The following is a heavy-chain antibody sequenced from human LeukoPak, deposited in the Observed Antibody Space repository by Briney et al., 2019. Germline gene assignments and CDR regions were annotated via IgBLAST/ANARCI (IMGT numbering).Heavy chain of an antibody. CDR3: AKGGPFYFDGSGQPNIYYYYYIDV. J-gene: IGHJ6*03. CDR2: ISSSGSTI. D-gene: IGHD3-22*01. V-gene: IGHV3-48*03. CDR1: GFTFSSYE. Sequence: QSGGSLRLSCAASGFTFSSYEMNWVRQAPGKGLEWVSYISSSGSTIYYADSVKGRFTISRDNAKNSLYLQMNSLRAADTAVYYCAKGGPFYFDGSGQPNIYYYYYIDVWGKGTTVTVS.